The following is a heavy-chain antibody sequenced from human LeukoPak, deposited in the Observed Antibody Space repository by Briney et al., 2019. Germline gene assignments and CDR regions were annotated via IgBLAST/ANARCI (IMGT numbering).Heavy chain of an antibody. J-gene: IGHJ4*02. CDR1: GGSFSGYY. V-gene: IGHV4-34*01. CDR3: ARKRLRGIAVAGTLDY. D-gene: IGHD6-19*01. CDR2: INHSGST. Sequence: MASETLSLTCAVYGGSFSGYYWSWIRQPPGKGLEWIGEINHSGSTNYNPSLKSRVTISVDTSKNQFSLKLSSVTAADTAVYYCARKRLRGIAVAGTLDYWGQGTLVTVSS.